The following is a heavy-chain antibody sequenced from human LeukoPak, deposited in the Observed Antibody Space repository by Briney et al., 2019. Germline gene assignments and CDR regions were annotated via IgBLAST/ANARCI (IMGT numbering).Heavy chain of an antibody. CDR1: GYTFTSYG. Sequence: ASVKVSCKASGYTFTSYGISGVGQAPGQGLEGMGWIISYNGNTNYAQKLQGRVTMTTDTSTSTSYMELRTLRSDDTAVYYCARGYCSSTSCYKVDLWGQGTLVTVSS. CDR3: ARGYCSSTSCYKVDL. CDR2: IISYNGNT. D-gene: IGHD2-2*02. J-gene: IGHJ5*02. V-gene: IGHV1-18*01.